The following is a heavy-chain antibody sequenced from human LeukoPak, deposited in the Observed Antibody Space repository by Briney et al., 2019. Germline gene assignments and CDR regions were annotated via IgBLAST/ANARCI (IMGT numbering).Heavy chain of an antibody. V-gene: IGHV1-69*13. D-gene: IGHD3-3*01. CDR2: IIPILGTA. J-gene: IGHJ5*02. CDR1: GGTFISYA. CDR3: ARVGDFWSGYPQRNWFDP. Sequence: ASVKVSCKASGGTFISYAISGVRQAPGQGLEWMGGIIPILGTANYVQKFQGRVTITADESTSTAYMELSSLRSEDTAVYYCARVGDFWSGYPQRNWFDPWGQGTLVTVSS.